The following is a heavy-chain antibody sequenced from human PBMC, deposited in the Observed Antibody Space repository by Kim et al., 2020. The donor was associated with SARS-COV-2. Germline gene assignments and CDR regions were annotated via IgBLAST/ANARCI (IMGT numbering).Heavy chain of an antibody. V-gene: IGHV2-5*01. J-gene: IGHJ6*02. Sequence: HSPPHKSRLTITKDNSKNQVVLTMTNMDPVDTATYYCAHQTVYYYYGMDVWGQGTTVTVSS. CDR3: AHQTVYYYYGMDV.